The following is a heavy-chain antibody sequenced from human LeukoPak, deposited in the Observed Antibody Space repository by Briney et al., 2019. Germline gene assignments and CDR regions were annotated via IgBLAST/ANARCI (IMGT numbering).Heavy chain of an antibody. V-gene: IGHV4-61*02. CDR1: GGSISSGSYY. Sequence: SETLSLTCTVSGGSISSGSYYWSWIRQPAGKGLEWIGRIYTSGSTNYNPSLKSRVTISVDTSKNQFSLKLSSVTAADTAVYYCARARGPAAAAIFDYWGQGTLVTVSS. D-gene: IGHD2-2*01. CDR3: ARARGPAAAAIFDY. CDR2: IYTSGST. J-gene: IGHJ4*02.